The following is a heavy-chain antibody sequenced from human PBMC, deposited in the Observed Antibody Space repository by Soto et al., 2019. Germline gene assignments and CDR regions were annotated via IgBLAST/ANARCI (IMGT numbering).Heavy chain of an antibody. J-gene: IGHJ4*02. CDR1: GFTFSSCP. CDR3: ARDKRDLRFLEWSYYFDY. D-gene: IGHD3-3*01. Sequence: PGGSLRLSCAASGFTFSSCPMHWVRQAPGKGLEWVALISYDGSNKYYADSVKGRFTISRDNSKNTLYLQMNSLRAEDTAAYYCARDKRDLRFLEWSYYFDYWGQGALVTV. V-gene: IGHV3-30-3*01. CDR2: ISYDGSNK.